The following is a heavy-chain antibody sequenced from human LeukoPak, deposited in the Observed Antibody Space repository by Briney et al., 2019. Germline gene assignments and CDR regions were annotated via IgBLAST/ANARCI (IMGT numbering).Heavy chain of an antibody. J-gene: IGHJ4*02. CDR2: ISGSGGST. CDR3: AKISGVVVITAYFDY. D-gene: IGHD3-22*01. CDR1: GFTFSSYG. V-gene: IGHV3-23*01. Sequence: GGTLRLSCAASGFTFSSYGMSWVRQAPGKGLEWVSAISGSGGSTYYADSVKGRFTISRDNSKNTLYLQMNSLRAEDTAVYYCAKISGVVVITAYFDYWGQGTLVTVSS.